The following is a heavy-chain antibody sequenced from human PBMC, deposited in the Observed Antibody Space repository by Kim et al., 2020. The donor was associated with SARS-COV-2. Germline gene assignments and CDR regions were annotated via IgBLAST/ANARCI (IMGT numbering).Heavy chain of an antibody. J-gene: IGHJ2*01. CDR3: SRARFDL. CDR2: ITHSGYT. Sequence: SETLSLTCAVYVGSFRNYYWSWIRQSPETGLEWIGEITHSGYTKYNPSLKSRVTISVDTSKNQFSRKLNSVTAADTAVYFCSRARFDLWGRGTLVTVSS. CDR1: VGSFRNYY. V-gene: IGHV4-34*01.